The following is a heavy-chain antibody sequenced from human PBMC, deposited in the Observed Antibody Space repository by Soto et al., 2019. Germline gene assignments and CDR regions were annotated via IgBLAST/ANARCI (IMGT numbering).Heavy chain of an antibody. D-gene: IGHD6-6*01. CDR2: VYYSGST. CDR1: GGSVSSSSYY. V-gene: IGHV4-61*01. Sequence: PSETLSLTCTVSGGSVSSSSYYWGWVRQPPGKGLEWIGYVYYSGSTYYNPSLESRVTISVDTSKNQFSLKLSSVTAADTAVYYCARQYSSSYWFDPWGQGTLVTVS. J-gene: IGHJ5*02. CDR3: ARQYSSSYWFDP.